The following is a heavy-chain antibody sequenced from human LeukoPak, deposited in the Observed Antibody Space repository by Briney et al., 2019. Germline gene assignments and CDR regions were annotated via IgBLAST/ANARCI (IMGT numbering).Heavy chain of an antibody. V-gene: IGHV4-61*02. J-gene: IGHJ4*02. Sequence: PSETLSLTCTVSGGSISSGSYYWSWIRQPAGKGLEWIGRIYTSGSTNYNPSLKSRVTISVDTSKNQFSLKLSSVTAADTAVYYCARGPWELLGFDYWGQGTLVTVSS. D-gene: IGHD1-26*01. CDR3: ARGPWELLGFDY. CDR2: IYTSGST. CDR1: GGSISSGSYY.